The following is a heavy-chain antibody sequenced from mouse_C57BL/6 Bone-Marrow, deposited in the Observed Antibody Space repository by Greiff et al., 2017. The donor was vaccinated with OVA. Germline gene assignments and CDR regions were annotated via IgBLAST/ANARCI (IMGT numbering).Heavy chain of an antibody. V-gene: IGHV7-3*01. Sequence: EVKLMESGGGLVQPGGSLSLSCAASGFTFTDYYMSWVRQPPGKALEWLGFIRNKANGYTTEYSASVKGRFTISRDTSQSILYLQMKAMRAEDSATYYCERSSMVTGYYAMDYWGQGTSVTVSS. CDR2: IRNKANGYTT. CDR1: GFTFTDYY. CDR3: ERSSMVTGYYAMDY. J-gene: IGHJ4*01. D-gene: IGHD2-1*01.